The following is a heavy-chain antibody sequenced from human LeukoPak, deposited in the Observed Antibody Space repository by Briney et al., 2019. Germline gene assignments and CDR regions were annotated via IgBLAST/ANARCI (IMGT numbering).Heavy chain of an antibody. CDR2: MNHSGST. V-gene: IGHV4-34*01. CDR1: GFTFSNYW. CDR3: ARPYSSSWYSSFDH. Sequence: PGGSLRLSCAASGFTFSNYWIHWVRQVPGKGLEWIGEMNHSGSTNYNPSLKSRVAISADTSKNQFSLKLTSVTAADTAVYYCARPYSSSWYSSFDHWGQGTLVTVSS. J-gene: IGHJ4*02. D-gene: IGHD6-13*01.